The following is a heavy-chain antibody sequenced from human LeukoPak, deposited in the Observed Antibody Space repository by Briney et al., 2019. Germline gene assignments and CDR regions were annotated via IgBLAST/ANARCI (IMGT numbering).Heavy chain of an antibody. J-gene: IGHJ6*02. V-gene: IGHV4-59*08. CDR3: ARLSSTYSSSWYKAYYYYGMDV. Sequence: PSETLSLTCTVSGGSISGYYWSWFRQPPGKGLEWIGYIYYSGSTNYNPSLKSRVTISVDTSKNQFSLKLSSVTAADTAVYYCARLSSTYSSSWYKAYYYYGMDVWGQGTTVTVSS. D-gene: IGHD6-13*01. CDR1: GGSISGYY. CDR2: IYYSGST.